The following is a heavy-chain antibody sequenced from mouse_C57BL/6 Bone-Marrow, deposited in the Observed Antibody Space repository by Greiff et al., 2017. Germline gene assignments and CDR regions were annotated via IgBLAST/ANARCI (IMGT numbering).Heavy chain of an antibody. CDR1: GFSLTSYA. V-gene: IGHV2-9-1*01. J-gene: IGHJ1*03. CDR3: ARGSGYYGNHGRYFDV. CDR2: LWTGGGT. D-gene: IGHD2-1*01. Sequence: VKLQESGPGLVAPSQSLSITCTVSGFSLTSYAISWVRQPPGKGLEWLGVLWTGGGTNYNSALKSRLSISKDNSKSQVFLKMNSLQTDDTARYYGARGSGYYGNHGRYFDVWGTGTTVTVSA.